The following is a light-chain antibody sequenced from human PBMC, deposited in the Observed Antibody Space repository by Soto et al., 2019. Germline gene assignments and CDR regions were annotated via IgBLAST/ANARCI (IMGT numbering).Light chain of an antibody. CDR3: QQYGGKLYS. CDR2: DAS. CDR1: QSIRKW. V-gene: IGKV1-5*01. J-gene: IGKJ2*01. Sequence: DIQMTQSPSTLSASVGDRVTITCRASQSIRKWLAWYQQKPGKAPNLLIYDASSLETGVPSRFSGSGSGTEFTLAIASLQPDDSATYYCQQYGGKLYSFGLGTKLEIK.